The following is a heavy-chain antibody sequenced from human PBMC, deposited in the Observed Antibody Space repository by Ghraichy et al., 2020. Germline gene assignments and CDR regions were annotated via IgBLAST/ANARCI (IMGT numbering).Heavy chain of an antibody. J-gene: IGHJ4*02. D-gene: IGHD4-23*01. CDR2: ISGSGGTT. CDR1: GFTFSSYA. Sequence: GALRLSCAASGFTFSSYAMSWVRQAPGKGLEWVSTISGSGGTTYYADSVKGRFTISRDNSKNTLYLQMNSLRAEDTAVYHCAESPRWFKEGGDYWGQGTLVTVSS. CDR3: AESPRWFKEGGDY. V-gene: IGHV3-23*01.